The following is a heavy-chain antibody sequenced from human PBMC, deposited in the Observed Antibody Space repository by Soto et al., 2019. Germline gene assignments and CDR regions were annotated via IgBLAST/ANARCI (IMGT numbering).Heavy chain of an antibody. J-gene: IGHJ3*02. V-gene: IGHV3-21*01. D-gene: IGHD3-22*01. Sequence: GGSLRLSCAASGFTFSSYSMNWVRQAPGKGLEWVSSISSSSSYIYYADSVKGRFTISRDNAKNSLYLQMNSLRAEDTAVYYCARDQHYYDSSGYYYVDAFDIWGQGTMVTVSS. CDR1: GFTFSSYS. CDR2: ISSSSSYI. CDR3: ARDQHYYDSSGYYYVDAFDI.